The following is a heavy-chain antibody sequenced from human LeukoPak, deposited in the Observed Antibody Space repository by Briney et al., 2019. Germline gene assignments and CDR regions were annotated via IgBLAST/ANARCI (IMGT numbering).Heavy chain of an antibody. Sequence: GGSLRLSCAASGFTVSSYWMSWVRQAPGKGLEWVANIKQDGSEKYYVDSVKGRFTISRDNAKNSLYLQMNSLRAEDTAVYYCARDRGGGFDYWGQGTLVTVSS. V-gene: IGHV3-7*03. CDR2: IKQDGSEK. J-gene: IGHJ4*02. D-gene: IGHD3-16*01. CDR1: GFTVSSYW. CDR3: ARDRGGGFDY.